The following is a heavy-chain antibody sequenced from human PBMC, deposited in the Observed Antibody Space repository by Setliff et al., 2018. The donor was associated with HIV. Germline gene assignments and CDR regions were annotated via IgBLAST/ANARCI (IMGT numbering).Heavy chain of an antibody. D-gene: IGHD2-21*01. CDR1: GYVFSSYA. J-gene: IGHJ4*02. Sequence: GASVKVSCKASGYVFSSYAVNWVRQAPGQGLEWMGWINTNTGNPMYAQGFTRRFVFSLDTSVSTAYLQISSLKAEDSAIYYCARVSDTGVDPQTHRDYWGQGTPVTVSS. CDR3: ARVSDTGVDPQTHRDY. CDR2: INTNTGNP. V-gene: IGHV7-4-1*02.